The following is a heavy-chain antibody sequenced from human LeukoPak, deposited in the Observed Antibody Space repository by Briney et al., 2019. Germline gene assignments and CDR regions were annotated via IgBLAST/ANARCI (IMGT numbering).Heavy chain of an antibody. CDR3: ARGNRDCSGGSCYYSYYYYYMDV. J-gene: IGHJ6*03. Sequence: ASVKVSCKASGYTFTSYDINWVRQATGQGLEWMGWMNPNSGNTGYAQKFQGRVTITRNTSISTAYMELSSLRSEDTAVYYCARGNRDCSGGSCYYSYYYYYMDVWGKGTTVTVSS. D-gene: IGHD2-15*01. CDR2: MNPNSGNT. CDR1: GYTFTSYD. V-gene: IGHV1-8*01.